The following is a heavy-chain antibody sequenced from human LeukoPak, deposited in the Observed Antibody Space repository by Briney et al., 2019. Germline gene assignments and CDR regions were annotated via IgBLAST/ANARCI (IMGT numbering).Heavy chain of an antibody. CDR2: IKQDGSEK. D-gene: IGHD5-18*01. CDR1: GFTFSSYW. V-gene: IGHV3-7*01. Sequence: PGGSLRLSCAASGFTFSSYWMSWVRQAPGKGLEWVANIKQDGSEKYYVDSVKGRFTISRDNAKNSLYLQMNSLRAEDTAVYYCARVVDGYSHGHGWFDPWGQGTLVTVSS. J-gene: IGHJ5*02. CDR3: ARVVDGYSHGHGWFDP.